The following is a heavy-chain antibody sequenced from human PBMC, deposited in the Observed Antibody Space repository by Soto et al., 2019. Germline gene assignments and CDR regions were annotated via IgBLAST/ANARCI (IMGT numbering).Heavy chain of an antibody. Sequence: EVQLVESGGGLVKPGGSLRLSCAASGFTFSNAWMSWVRQAPGKGLEWVGRIKSKTDGGTTDYAAPVKGRFTISRDDSNNQLYLQMNSLKTEETAVYYCLAGIRLFDYWGQGTLVTVSS. J-gene: IGHJ4*02. V-gene: IGHV3-15*01. CDR2: IKSKTDGGTT. CDR1: GFTFSNAW. D-gene: IGHD6-19*01. CDR3: LAGIRLFDY.